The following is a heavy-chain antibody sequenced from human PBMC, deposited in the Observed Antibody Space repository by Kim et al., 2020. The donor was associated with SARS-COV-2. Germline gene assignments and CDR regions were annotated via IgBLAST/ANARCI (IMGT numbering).Heavy chain of an antibody. J-gene: IGHJ6*02. Sequence: WGSLRLSCAASGFTFSSYAMSWVRQAPGKGLEWVSSISGSDGNTYYAQSVKGRFTISRDNSKNTLYLQIYSLRAEDTAVYYCAKDVLMWFGVLGGGMDVWGQGTTVTVSS. CDR1: GFTFSSYA. CDR3: AKDVLMWFGVLGGGMDV. CDR2: ISGSDGNT. V-gene: IGHV3-23*01. D-gene: IGHD3-10*01.